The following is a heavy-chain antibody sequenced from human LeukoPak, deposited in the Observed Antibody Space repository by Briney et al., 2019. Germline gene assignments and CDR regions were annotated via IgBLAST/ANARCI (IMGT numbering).Heavy chain of an antibody. CDR3: ARDRRIAVAGQYYYYYGMDV. J-gene: IGHJ6*02. Sequence: GGSLRLSCAASGFTFSSYSMNWVRQAPGKGLEWVSVIYSGGSTYYADSVKGRFTISRDNSKNTLYLQMNSLRAEDTAVYYCARDRRIAVAGQYYYYYGMDVWGQGTTVTVSS. D-gene: IGHD6-19*01. CDR1: GFTFSSYS. V-gene: IGHV3-66*01. CDR2: IYSGGST.